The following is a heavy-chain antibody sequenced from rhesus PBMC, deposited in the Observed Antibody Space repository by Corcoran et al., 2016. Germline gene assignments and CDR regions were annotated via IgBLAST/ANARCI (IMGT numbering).Heavy chain of an antibody. CDR2: ISGNSQNT. V-gene: IGHV4-147*01. Sequence: QVQLQESGPGLVKPSETLPLTCAVSGVSLYGNYWTWICQSPGKGLEWIGYISGNSQNTSYTPAIRGRITTSKDTSQNQFSRMWTSVTAADTAVYYGARDASSLDVWGRGVLVTVSS. CDR1: GVSLYGNY. J-gene: IGHJ5-2*02. CDR3: ARDASSLDV.